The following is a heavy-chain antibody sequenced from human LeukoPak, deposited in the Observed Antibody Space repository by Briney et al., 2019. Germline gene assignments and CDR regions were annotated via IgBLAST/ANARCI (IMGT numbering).Heavy chain of an antibody. J-gene: IGHJ3*01. CDR3: ARDGGNWHDAFDF. CDR2: INTDGSST. CDR1: GFTFSSYW. D-gene: IGHD1-20*01. V-gene: IGHV3-74*03. Sequence: PGGSLRLSCAASGFTFSSYWMSWVRQAPGKGLVWVSHINTDGSSTKYADSVKGRFTISRDNGKNTLYLQMNSLRAEDTAVYYCARDGGNWHDAFDFWGQGTMVTVSS.